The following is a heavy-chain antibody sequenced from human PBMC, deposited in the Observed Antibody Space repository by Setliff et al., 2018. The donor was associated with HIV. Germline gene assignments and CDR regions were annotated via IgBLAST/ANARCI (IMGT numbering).Heavy chain of an antibody. D-gene: IGHD6-19*01. Sequence: PSETLSLTCTVSGGSISSGSYYWSWIRQPARKGLEWIGHIYTSGSTNYNPSLKSRVTISVDTSKNQFSLKLSSVTAADTAVFYCARHWRGSGWSNWFDPWGQGTLVTVSS. CDR1: GGSISSGSYY. CDR2: IYTSGST. CDR3: ARHWRGSGWSNWFDP. J-gene: IGHJ5*02. V-gene: IGHV4-61*09.